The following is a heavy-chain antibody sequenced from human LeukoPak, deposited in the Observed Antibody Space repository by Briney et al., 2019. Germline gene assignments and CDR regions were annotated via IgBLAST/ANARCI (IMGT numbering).Heavy chain of an antibody. V-gene: IGHV3-23*01. CDR2: ISGSGGAGT. Sequence: GGSLRLSCAGSGFTFSSYAMSWVRQAPGKGLEWVSTISGSGGAGTYYADSVKGRFTISRDNSKNTLYLQMNSLRAEDTAVYYCARDRVGATFYYYYGMDVWGQGTTVTVSS. CDR3: ARDRVGATFYYYYGMDV. CDR1: GFTFSSYA. J-gene: IGHJ6*02. D-gene: IGHD1-26*01.